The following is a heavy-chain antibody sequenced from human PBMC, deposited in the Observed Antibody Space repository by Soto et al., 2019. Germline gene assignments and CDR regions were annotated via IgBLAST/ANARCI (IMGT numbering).Heavy chain of an antibody. J-gene: IGHJ4*02. CDR2: ISTDNGNT. Sequence: ASVNVSCKASGYTFTTSGISWVRQAPGQGLEWMGWISTDNGNTNYAQHLQGRVSMTTDTSTSTAYMDLRSLRSDDTAVYYCARDAPPADYWGQGTLVTVSS. V-gene: IGHV1-18*01. CDR1: GYTFTTSG. CDR3: ARDAPPADY.